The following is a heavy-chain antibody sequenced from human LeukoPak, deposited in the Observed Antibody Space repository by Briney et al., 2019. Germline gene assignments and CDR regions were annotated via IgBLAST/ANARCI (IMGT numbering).Heavy chain of an antibody. CDR2: IIPIFGTA. V-gene: IGHV1-69*05. Sequence: ASVKVSCKASGGTFSSYAISWVRQAPGQGLEWMGRIIPIFGTANYAQKFQGRVTITTDESTSTAYMELSSLRSEDTAVYYCAGGAAAIVGATEDYWGQGTLVTVSS. CDR3: AGGAAAIVGATEDY. CDR1: GGTFSSYA. D-gene: IGHD1-26*01. J-gene: IGHJ4*02.